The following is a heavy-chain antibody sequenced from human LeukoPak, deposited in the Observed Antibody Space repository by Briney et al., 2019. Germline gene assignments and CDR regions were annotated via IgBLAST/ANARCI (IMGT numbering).Heavy chain of an antibody. CDR1: GGSISSYY. V-gene: IGHV4-59*01. J-gene: IGHJ6*03. D-gene: IGHD3-10*01. Sequence: RTSETLSLTCTVSGGSISSYYWTWIRQPPGKGLEWIGYIYHSGSSTYYNPSVHSRVTISVDTSKNQMSLKLSSVTAADTAVYYCARHPGSKWFGELCCYMDVWGKGTTVTISS. CDR2: IYHSGSST. CDR3: ARHPGSKWFGELCCYMDV.